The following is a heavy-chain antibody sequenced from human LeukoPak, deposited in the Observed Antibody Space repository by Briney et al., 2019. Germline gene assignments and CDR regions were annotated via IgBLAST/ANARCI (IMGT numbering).Heavy chain of an antibody. D-gene: IGHD3-3*01. CDR1: GYSISSGYY. Sequence: TSETLSLTCAVSGYSISSGYYWGWIRQPPGKGLEWIGSIYHSGSTYYNPSLKSRVTISVDTSKNQFSLKLSSVTAADTAVYYCARHSAGFLGRFLEYFDYWGQGTLVTVSS. J-gene: IGHJ4*02. V-gene: IGHV4-38-2*01. CDR2: IYHSGST. CDR3: ARHSAGFLGRFLEYFDY.